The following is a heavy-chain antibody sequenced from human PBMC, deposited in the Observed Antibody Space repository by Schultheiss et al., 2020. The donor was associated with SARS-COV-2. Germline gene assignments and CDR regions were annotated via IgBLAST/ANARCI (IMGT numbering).Heavy chain of an antibody. Sequence: GESLKISCAASGFTFSSYAMSWVRQAPGKGLEWVSAISGSGGSTYYADSVKGRFTISRDNSKNTLYLQMNSLRAEDTAVYYCAKDLGITGTVFTYYYYYGMDVWGQGTTVTVSS. CDR1: GFTFSSYA. J-gene: IGHJ6*02. V-gene: IGHV3-23*01. CDR2: ISGSGGST. D-gene: IGHD1-20*01. CDR3: AKDLGITGTVFTYYYYYGMDV.